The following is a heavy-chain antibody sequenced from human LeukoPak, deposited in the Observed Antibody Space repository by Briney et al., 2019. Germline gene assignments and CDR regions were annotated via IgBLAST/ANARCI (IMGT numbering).Heavy chain of an antibody. V-gene: IGHV1-18*01. CDR2: ISAYNGNT. Sequence: ASVKVSCKASGYTFTNYGISWVRQAPGQGLEWMGWISAYNGNTNYAQKLQGRVTMTRDMSTSTVYMELSSLRSDDTAVYYCAIGSFGYSYGYGEKGDAFDIWGQGTMVTVSS. D-gene: IGHD5-18*01. J-gene: IGHJ3*02. CDR1: GYTFTNYG. CDR3: AIGSFGYSYGYGEKGDAFDI.